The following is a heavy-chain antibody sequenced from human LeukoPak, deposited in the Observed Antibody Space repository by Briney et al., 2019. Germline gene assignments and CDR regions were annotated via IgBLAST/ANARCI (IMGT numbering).Heavy chain of an antibody. J-gene: IGHJ4*02. CDR2: INAGNGNT. CDR3: ARAAVVVPAAYLDY. D-gene: IGHD2-2*01. Sequence: RASVKVSCKASGYTFTSYAMHWVRQAPGQRLEWMGWINAGNGNTKYSQKFQGRVTITRDTSASTAYMELSSLRSGDTAVYYCARAAVVVPAAYLDYWGQGTLVTVSS. CDR1: GYTFTSYA. V-gene: IGHV1-3*01.